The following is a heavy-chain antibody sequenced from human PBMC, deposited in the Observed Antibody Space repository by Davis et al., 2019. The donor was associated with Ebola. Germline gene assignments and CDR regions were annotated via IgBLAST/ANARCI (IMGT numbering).Heavy chain of an antibody. Sequence: SETLSLTCTVSGGSISSYYWSWIRQPPGKGLEWIGNIYYSGSTYYNPSLKSRVTISVDTSKNHFSLKLSSVTAADTAVYYCARRDSYYDSSGYYPFDYWGQGTLVTVSS. CDR1: GGSISSYY. CDR2: IYYSGST. J-gene: IGHJ4*02. D-gene: IGHD3-22*01. CDR3: ARRDSYYDSSGYYPFDY. V-gene: IGHV4-39*02.